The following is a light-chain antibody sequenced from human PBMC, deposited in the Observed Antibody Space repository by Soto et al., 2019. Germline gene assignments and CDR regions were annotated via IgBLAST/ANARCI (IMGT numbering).Light chain of an antibody. J-gene: IGLJ3*02. CDR1: SSNIGAGYD. CDR3: QSYDSSLSGWV. CDR2: GNS. V-gene: IGLV1-40*01. Sequence: QPVLTQPPSVSGAPGQRVTISCTGSSSNIGAGYDVHWYQQLPGTAPKLLIYGNSNRPSVVPDRFSGSKSGTSASLASTGLQAEDEAEYYCQSYDSSLSGWVFGGGTKLPVL.